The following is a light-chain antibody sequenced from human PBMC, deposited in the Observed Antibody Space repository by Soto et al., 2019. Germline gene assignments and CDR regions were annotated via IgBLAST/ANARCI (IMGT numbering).Light chain of an antibody. CDR3: QQYNFYPIT. Sequence: DIQMTQSPSTLSASVGDRVTITCRASQSISDWLAWYQQKPGKAPKLLIYKASSLESGVPSRFSGSGSGTEVTLTISSPQAADFATYYCQQYNFYPITFGGGTKVEIK. V-gene: IGKV1-5*03. J-gene: IGKJ4*01. CDR1: QSISDW. CDR2: KAS.